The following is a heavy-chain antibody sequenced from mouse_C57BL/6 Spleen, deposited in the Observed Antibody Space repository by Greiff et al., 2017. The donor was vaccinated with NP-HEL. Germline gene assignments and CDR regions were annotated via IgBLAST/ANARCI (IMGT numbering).Heavy chain of an antibody. J-gene: IGHJ2*01. V-gene: IGHV1-64*01. Sequence: VQLQQSGAELVKPGASVKLSCKASGYTFTSYWMHWVKQRPGQGLEWIGMIHPNSGSTNYNEKFKSKATLTVDKSSSTAYMQLSSLTSEDSAVYYCARSVAQAFDYWGQGTTLTVSS. CDR1: GYTFTSYW. CDR2: IHPNSGST. D-gene: IGHD3-2*02. CDR3: ARSVAQAFDY.